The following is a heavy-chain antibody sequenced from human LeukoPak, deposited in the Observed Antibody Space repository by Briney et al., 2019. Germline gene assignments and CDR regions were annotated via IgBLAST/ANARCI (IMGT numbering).Heavy chain of an antibody. D-gene: IGHD3-22*01. CDR2: IKQDGSEK. Sequence: GGSLRLSCAASGFTFSSYAMSWVRQAPGKGLEWVANIKQDGSEKYYVDSVKGRFTISRDNAKNSLYLQMNSLRAEDTAVYYCAPEVVKGGLDYWGQGTLVTVSS. V-gene: IGHV3-7*03. CDR1: GFTFSSYA. J-gene: IGHJ4*02. CDR3: APEVVKGGLDY.